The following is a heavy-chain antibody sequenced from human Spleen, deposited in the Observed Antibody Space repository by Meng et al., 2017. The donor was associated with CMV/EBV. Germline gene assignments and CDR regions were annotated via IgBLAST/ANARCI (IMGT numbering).Heavy chain of an antibody. CDR1: GFTFSSYA. V-gene: IGHV3-30-3*01. CDR2: ISYDGSNK. J-gene: IGHJ6*02. Sequence: GGSLRLSCAASGFTFSSYAMHWVRQAPGKGLEWVAVISYDGSNKYYADSVKGRFTISRDNSKNTLYLQMNSLRAEDTAVYYCAKVGDYYSYYALDVWGQGTSVTVSS. CDR3: AKVGDYYSYYALDV. D-gene: IGHD3-3*01.